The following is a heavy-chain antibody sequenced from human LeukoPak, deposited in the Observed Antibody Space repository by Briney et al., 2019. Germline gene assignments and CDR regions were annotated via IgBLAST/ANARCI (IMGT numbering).Heavy chain of an antibody. CDR3: AREGENSGSYYFDY. CDR1: GGSISSGSYY. CDR2: IYTSGST. V-gene: IGHV4-61*02. J-gene: IGHJ4*02. D-gene: IGHD1-26*01. Sequence: SETLSLTCTVSGGSISSGSYYWSWIRQPAGKGLEWIGRIYTSGSTNYNPSLKRRVTISVDTSKNQFSLKLSSVTAADTAVYYCAREGENSGSYYFDYWGQGTLVTVSS.